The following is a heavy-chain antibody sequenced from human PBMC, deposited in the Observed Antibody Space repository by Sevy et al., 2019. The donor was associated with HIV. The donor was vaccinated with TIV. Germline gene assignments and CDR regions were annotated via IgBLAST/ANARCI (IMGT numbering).Heavy chain of an antibody. CDR2: ISSSSSTI. J-gene: IGHJ6*03. CDR1: GFTFSSYS. Sequence: GRSLRLSCAASGFTFSSYSMNWVRQAPGKGLEWVSYISSSSSTIYYADSVKGRFTISRDNAKNSLYLQMNSLRDEDTAVYYCARDTNYGSGRRYYYYYMDVWGKGTTVTVSS. D-gene: IGHD3-10*01. CDR3: ARDTNYGSGRRYYYYYMDV. V-gene: IGHV3-48*02.